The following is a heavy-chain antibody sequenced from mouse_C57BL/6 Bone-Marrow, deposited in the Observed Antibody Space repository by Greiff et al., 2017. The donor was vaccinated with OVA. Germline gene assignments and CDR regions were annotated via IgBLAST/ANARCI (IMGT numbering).Heavy chain of an antibody. CDR1: GFTFSSYG. J-gene: IGHJ2*01. Sequence: DVHLVESGGDLVKPGGSLKLSCAASGFTFSSYGMSWVRQTPDKRLEWVATISSGGSYTYYPDSVKGRFTISRDNAKNTLYLQMSSLKSEDTAMYYCAVVRRGEYWGQGTTLTVSS. CDR3: AVVRRGEY. V-gene: IGHV5-6*01. CDR2: ISSGGSYT. D-gene: IGHD2-14*01.